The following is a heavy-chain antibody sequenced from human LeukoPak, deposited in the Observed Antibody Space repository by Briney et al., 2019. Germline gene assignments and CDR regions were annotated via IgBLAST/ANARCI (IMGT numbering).Heavy chain of an antibody. Sequence: PGGSLRLSCTASGFNFETYAMNWVRQAPGKGPEWISYIGSRSSAIYYADSVVRRFTISRDYAENSLYLQMNSLIPEDTAVYYCARQGEYCSSTNCHPRRMDVWGLGTAVIVSS. V-gene: IGHV3-48*01. J-gene: IGHJ6*02. CDR2: IGSRSSAI. CDR3: ARQGEYCSSTNCHPRRMDV. D-gene: IGHD2-2*01. CDR1: GFNFETYA.